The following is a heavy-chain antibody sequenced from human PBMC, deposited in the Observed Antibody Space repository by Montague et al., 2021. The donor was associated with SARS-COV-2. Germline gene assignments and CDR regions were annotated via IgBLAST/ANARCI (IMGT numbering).Heavy chain of an antibody. D-gene: IGHD3-10*01. J-gene: IGHJ6*02. Sequence: SLRLSCAASGFIFGMHGMHWARQAPGKGLVWLSYITVGSRTITSADSVKGRFTISRDNSKNSVYMQMNSLRVEDTAVYYCARNRPTLLRGVLFANSYYGLDVWGQGTMVTVSS. V-gene: IGHV3-48*04. CDR2: ITVGSRTI. CDR1: GFIFGMHG. CDR3: ARNRPTLLRGVLFANSYYGLDV.